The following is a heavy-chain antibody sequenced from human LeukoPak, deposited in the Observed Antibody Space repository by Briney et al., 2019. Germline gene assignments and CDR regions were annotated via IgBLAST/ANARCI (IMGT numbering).Heavy chain of an antibody. CDR2: ISSSSSYI. D-gene: IGHD3-10*01. CDR1: GFTFSSYS. CDR3: ARAADDYGSGSYYLDAFDI. Sequence: GESLRLSCAASGFTFSSYSMNWVRQAPGKGLEGVSSISSSSSYIYYADSVKGRFTISRDNAKNSLYLQMNSLRAEDTAVYYCARAADDYGSGSYYLDAFDIWGQGTMVTVSS. J-gene: IGHJ3*02. V-gene: IGHV3-21*01.